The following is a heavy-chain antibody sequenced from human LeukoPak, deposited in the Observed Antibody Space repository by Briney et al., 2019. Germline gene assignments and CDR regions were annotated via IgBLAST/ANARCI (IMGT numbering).Heavy chain of an antibody. V-gene: IGHV1-18*01. CDR2: IRAYNGNT. CDR3: ARDASSLWFGELSWFDP. D-gene: IGHD3-10*01. CDR1: GYTFTSYG. Sequence: ASVKVSCKASGYTFTSYGISWVRQAPGQGLEWMGWIRAYNGNTNYAQKLQGRVTMTTDTSTSTAYMELRSLRSDDTAVYYCARDASSLWFGELSWFDPWGQGTLVTVSS. J-gene: IGHJ5*02.